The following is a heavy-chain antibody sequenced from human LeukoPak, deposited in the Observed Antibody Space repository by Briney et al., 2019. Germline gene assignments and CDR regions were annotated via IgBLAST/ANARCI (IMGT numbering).Heavy chain of an antibody. Sequence: PGGSLRLSCAASGFTFSDYYMSWIRQAPGKGLEWVSYISSSGSTIYYADSVKGRFTISRDNAKNSLYLQMNSLRAEDTAVYYCARDYYDSSGYYYFDYWGQGTLVTVSS. J-gene: IGHJ4*02. CDR1: GFTFSDYY. V-gene: IGHV3-11*01. CDR2: ISSSGSTI. D-gene: IGHD3-22*01. CDR3: ARDYYDSSGYYYFDY.